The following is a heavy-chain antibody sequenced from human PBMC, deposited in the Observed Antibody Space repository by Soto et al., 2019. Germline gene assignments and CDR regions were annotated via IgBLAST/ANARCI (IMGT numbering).Heavy chain of an antibody. CDR3: AREGGVTIFGVVIMPSYYYGMDV. V-gene: IGHV3-7*03. J-gene: IGHJ6*02. Sequence: PGGSLRLPCAAHAFTFSSYWMSWVRHAPGKGLDAVANIKQDGSEKYYVDSVKGRFTISRDNAKNSLYLQMNSLRAEDTAVYYCAREGGVTIFGVVIMPSYYYGMDVWGQGTTVTVSS. CDR1: AFTFSSYW. D-gene: IGHD3-3*01. CDR2: IKQDGSEK.